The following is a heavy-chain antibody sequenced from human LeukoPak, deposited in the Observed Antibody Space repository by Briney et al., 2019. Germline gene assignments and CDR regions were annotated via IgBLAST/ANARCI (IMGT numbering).Heavy chain of an antibody. J-gene: IGHJ6*03. CDR3: ARQVGNYYDSSGYYYGRSYYYYMDV. Sequence: GESLKISCKGSGYSFTSYWIGWVRQMPGKGLEWMGIIYPGDSDTRYSPSFRGQVTISADKSISTAYLQWSSLKASDTAMYYCARQVGNYYDSSGYYYGRSYYYYMDVWGKGTTVTVSS. CDR1: GYSFTSYW. D-gene: IGHD3-22*01. CDR2: IYPGDSDT. V-gene: IGHV5-51*01.